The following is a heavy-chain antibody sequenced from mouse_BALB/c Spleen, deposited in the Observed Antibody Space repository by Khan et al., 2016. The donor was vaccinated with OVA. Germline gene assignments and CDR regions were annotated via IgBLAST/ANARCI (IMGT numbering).Heavy chain of an antibody. CDR1: GYTFINYW. V-gene: IGHV1-7*01. J-gene: IGHJ2*01. Sequence: QVQLKQSGAELAKPGASVKMSCKASGYTFINYWILWVKQRPGQGLEWIGYINPSIGDTENNQTFKDKATLTVDKSSRTSYMQLSSLTSEVYDVYYCARRVHHCDFDHWGQGTTLTVSS. CDR3: ARRVHHCDFDH. CDR2: INPSIGDT. D-gene: IGHD2-14*01.